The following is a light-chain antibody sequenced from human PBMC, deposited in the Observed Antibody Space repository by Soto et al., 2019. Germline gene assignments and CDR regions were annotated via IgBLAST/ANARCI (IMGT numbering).Light chain of an antibody. CDR1: SSDVGGYNY. V-gene: IGLV2-14*01. CDR3: SSYTSTNSGV. Sequence: QSALTQSASVSGSPGQSITISCTGTSSDVGGYNYVSWYQQHPGKAPKLIIYDVSNRPSWVSTRFSGSKSGNTASLTISGLQAEDEADYSCSSYTSTNSGVFGGGTQLTVL. CDR2: DVS. J-gene: IGLJ3*02.